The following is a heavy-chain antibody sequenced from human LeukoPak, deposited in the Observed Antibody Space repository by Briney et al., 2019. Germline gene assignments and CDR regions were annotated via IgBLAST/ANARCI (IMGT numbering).Heavy chain of an antibody. D-gene: IGHD6-13*01. Sequence: GGSLRLSCAASGFTFSTYRMSWVRQAPGKGLEWVANIKQDGSEKHYVDSVKGRFTISRDNAKNSLYLQMSSLRAEDTAVYYCARAGPSSSWHQFDYWGQGTLVTVSS. CDR1: GFTFSTYR. V-gene: IGHV3-7*01. J-gene: IGHJ4*02. CDR2: IKQDGSEK. CDR3: ARAGPSSSWHQFDY.